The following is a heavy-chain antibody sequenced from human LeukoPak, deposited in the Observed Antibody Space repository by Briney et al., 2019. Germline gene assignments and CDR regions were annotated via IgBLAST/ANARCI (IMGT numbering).Heavy chain of an antibody. Sequence: PGGSVRLSCAASGFTFSSYAMSWVRQAPGKGLEWVSAISGSGGSTFYADSVKGRFTISRDNSKNTLYLQMNSLRAEDTAVYYCAKCGGGGCYSYGMDVWGQGSTDTVSS. CDR3: AKCGGGGCYSYGMDV. V-gene: IGHV3-23*01. J-gene: IGHJ6*02. CDR1: GFTFSSYA. D-gene: IGHD2-21*02. CDR2: ISGSGGST.